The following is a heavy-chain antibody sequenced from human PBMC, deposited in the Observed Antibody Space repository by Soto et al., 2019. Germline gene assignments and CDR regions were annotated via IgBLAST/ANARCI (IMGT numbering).Heavy chain of an antibody. V-gene: IGHV1-3*01. CDR1: GYTFTSYA. J-gene: IGHJ5*02. Sequence: ASVKVSCKASGYTFTSYAMHWVRQAPGQRLEWMGWINAGNGNTKYSQKFQGRVTITRDTSASTAYMELSSLRSEDTAVYYCARDSEIRFLDCLLPSPLYNWFDPLGNGPLVTVSS. CDR3: ARDSEIRFLDCLLPSPLYNWFDP. CDR2: INAGNGNT. D-gene: IGHD3-3*01.